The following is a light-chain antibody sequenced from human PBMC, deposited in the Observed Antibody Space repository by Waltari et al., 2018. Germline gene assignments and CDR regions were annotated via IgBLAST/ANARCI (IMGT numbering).Light chain of an antibody. CDR3: QQSYSTPRT. Sequence: DIQMTQSPSSLSASVGDRVTITCRASKSMSSYLNWYQQKPGKAPMLLIYAASSLQSGVPTRVSGSGSGTDFTLTISSLQPEDFATYYCQQSYSTPRTFGQGTKVEIK. CDR2: AAS. J-gene: IGKJ1*01. CDR1: KSMSSY. V-gene: IGKV1-39*01.